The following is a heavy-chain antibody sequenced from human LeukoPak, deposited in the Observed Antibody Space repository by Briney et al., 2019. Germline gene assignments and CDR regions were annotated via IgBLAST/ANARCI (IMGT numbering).Heavy chain of an antibody. CDR1: GFIFSNYW. J-gene: IGHJ4*02. CDR3: VKVSIAVAGSDY. CDR2: IKEDGSEK. D-gene: IGHD6-13*01. Sequence: GSLRLSCAASGFIFSNYWMTWVRQAPGKGLEWVANIKEDGSEKYYLDSVSGRFTISRDNAKNSLYLQMNSLRAEDTAVYYCVKVSIAVAGSDYWGQGTLVTVSS. V-gene: IGHV3-7*01.